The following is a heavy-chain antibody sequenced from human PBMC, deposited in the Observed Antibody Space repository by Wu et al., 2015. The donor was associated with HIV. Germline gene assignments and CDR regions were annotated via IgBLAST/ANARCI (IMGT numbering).Heavy chain of an antibody. J-gene: IGHJ4*02. CDR2: ISSHNGKT. CDR3: ARDQTPAKLVPFDY. V-gene: IGHV1-18*01. D-gene: IGHD2-2*01. Sequence: QVQLVQSRAEVKKSGASLKVSCKASGYAFKTYGMSWLRQAPGQGLEWMGWISSHNGKTTYAQRFQGRVTMTTDTSTTTAYMEVRSLRPDDTAVYYCARDQTPAKLVPFDYWGQGTLVTVSS. CDR1: GYAFKTYG.